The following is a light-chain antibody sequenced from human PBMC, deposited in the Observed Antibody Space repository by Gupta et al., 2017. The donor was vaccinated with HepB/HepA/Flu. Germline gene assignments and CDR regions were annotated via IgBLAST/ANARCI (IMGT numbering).Light chain of an antibody. CDR1: QDISNY. CDR2: DAS. CDR3: EHENNLPIT. J-gene: IGKJ5*01. Sequence: DIHMTQSPSSLSASVGDRVTITCQASQDISNYLNWYQQKPGKAPKLLIYDASKVETGLPSRFSGSGSGTXFTFTIXCRQRKDVATYYCEHENNLPITFGXGTRLEIK. V-gene: IGKV1-33*01.